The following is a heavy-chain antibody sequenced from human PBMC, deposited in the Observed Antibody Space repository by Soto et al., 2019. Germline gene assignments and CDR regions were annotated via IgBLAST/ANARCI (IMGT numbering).Heavy chain of an antibody. J-gene: IGHJ4*02. V-gene: IGHV4-61*01. Sequence: SETLSLTCTVSGGSVSSGSYYWSWIRQPPGKRLEWIGYIYYSGSTNYNPSLKSRVTISVDTSKNQFSLKLSSVTAADPAVYYCARLWPPPDGDFDYWGQGTLVTVSS. CDR1: GGSVSSGSYY. CDR3: ARLWPPPDGDFDY. D-gene: IGHD3-16*01. CDR2: IYYSGST.